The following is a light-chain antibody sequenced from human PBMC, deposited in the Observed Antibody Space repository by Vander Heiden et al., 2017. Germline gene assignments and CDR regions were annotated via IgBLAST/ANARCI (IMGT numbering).Light chain of an antibody. Sequence: DIQMTQSPSTLSASVGDRVTITCRASQSFDNWLAWYQQKPGKAPKLLIYKASRLEGVVPSRFSGSVSGTEFTLTISSLQPDDFATYYCQQYNSYPYSFGQGTKLEIK. CDR1: QSFDNW. V-gene: IGKV1-5*03. CDR2: KAS. CDR3: QQYNSYPYS. J-gene: IGKJ2*01.